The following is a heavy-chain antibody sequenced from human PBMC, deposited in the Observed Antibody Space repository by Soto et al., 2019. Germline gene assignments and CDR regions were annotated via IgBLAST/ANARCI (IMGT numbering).Heavy chain of an antibody. CDR2: IGDSGGST. Sequence: GGSMRLSCAASGFSISSYAMNWVRRAPGKGLEWVSGIGDSGGSTYYADSVRGGITISRDTSKNTLFLQMNGLRAEDTALYYCAKVRALDGTKRRAYDFWGQGTMVTVSS. V-gene: IGHV3-23*01. J-gene: IGHJ4*01. CDR1: GFSISSYA. CDR3: AKVRALDGTKRRAYDF. D-gene: IGHD1-1*01.